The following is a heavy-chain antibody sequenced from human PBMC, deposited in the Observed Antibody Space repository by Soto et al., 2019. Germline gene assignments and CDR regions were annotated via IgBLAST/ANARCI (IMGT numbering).Heavy chain of an antibody. CDR2: SNHSGST. CDR1: GGSFSGYY. CDR3: ARVGSRVSFDY. D-gene: IGHD3-10*01. V-gene: IGHV4-34*01. Sequence: QVQLQPWGAGLLTPSETLSLTCAVYGGSFSGYYWSWIRQPPGKGLECIVESNHSGSTNYNPSLKSRVTISVDTSKNQFSLTLSSVTAADTAVYYCARVGSRVSFDYWGQGTLVTVSS. J-gene: IGHJ4*02.